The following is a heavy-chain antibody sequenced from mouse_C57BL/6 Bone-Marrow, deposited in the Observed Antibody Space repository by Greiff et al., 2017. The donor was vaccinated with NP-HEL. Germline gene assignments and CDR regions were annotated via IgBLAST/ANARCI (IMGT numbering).Heavy chain of an antibody. D-gene: IGHD2-4*01. CDR1: GFNIKDDY. CDR2: IDPENGDT. CDR3: TTLGMITYYFDY. Sequence: DVKLVESGAELVRPGASVKLSCTASGFNIKDDYMHWVKQRPEQGLEWIGWIDPENGDTEYASKFQGKATITADTSSNTAYLQLSSLTSEDTAVYYCTTLGMITYYFDYWGQGTTLTVSS. V-gene: IGHV14-4*01. J-gene: IGHJ2*01.